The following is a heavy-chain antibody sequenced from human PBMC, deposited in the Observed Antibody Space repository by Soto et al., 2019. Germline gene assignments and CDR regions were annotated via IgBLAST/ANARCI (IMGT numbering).Heavy chain of an antibody. CDR1: GGSISSSSYY. V-gene: IGHV4-39*01. D-gene: IGHD2-2*01. CDR3: ARHTKGGIVVVPAAMLSARDDTRIAEYFQH. J-gene: IGHJ1*01. Sequence: SETLSLTCTVSGGSISSSSYYWGWIRQPPGKGLEWIGSIYYSGSTYYNPSLKSRVTISVDTSKNQFSLKLSSVTAADTAVYYGARHTKGGIVVVPAAMLSARDDTRIAEYFQHWGQGTLVTVSS. CDR2: IYYSGST.